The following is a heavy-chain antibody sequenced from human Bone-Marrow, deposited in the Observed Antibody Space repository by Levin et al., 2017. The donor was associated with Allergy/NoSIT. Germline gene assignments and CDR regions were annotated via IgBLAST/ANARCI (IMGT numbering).Heavy chain of an antibody. D-gene: IGHD2/OR15-2a*01. J-gene: IGHJ4*02. V-gene: IGHV3-74*01. CDR3: ASSFYPHSPDY. CDR1: GFTFSNYW. CDR2: INSDGSST. Sequence: PGGSLRLSCVASGFTFSNYWVHWWRQDPGKGLVWVSRINSDGSSTSYADSVKGRFTISRDNARNTLYLQMNSLRAEDTAVYSCASSFYPHSPDYWGQGTLVTVSS.